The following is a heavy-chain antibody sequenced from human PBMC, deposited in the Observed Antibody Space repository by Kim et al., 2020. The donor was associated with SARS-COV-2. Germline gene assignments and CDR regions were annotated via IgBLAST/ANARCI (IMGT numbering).Heavy chain of an antibody. CDR2: IYTSGST. CDR3: ARRAPSAACYYFDY. Sequence: SETLSLTCTVSGGSISSGSYYWSWIRQPAGKGLEWIGHIYTSGSTNYNPSLKSRVTISVDTSKNQFSLKLSSVTAADTAVYYCARRAPSAACYYFDYWGQGTLVTVSS. J-gene: IGHJ4*02. CDR1: GGSISSGSYY. D-gene: IGHD6-13*01. V-gene: IGHV4-61*09.